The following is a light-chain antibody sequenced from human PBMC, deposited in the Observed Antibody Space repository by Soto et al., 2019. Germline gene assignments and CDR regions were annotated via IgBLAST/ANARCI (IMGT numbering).Light chain of an antibody. CDR1: QSISSW. CDR3: QQYNSYWGT. Sequence: DIQMTQSPSTLYASVGDRVTITCRASQSISSWLAWYQQKPGKAPKLLSYGASSFESGVPSRFSGSGSGTEFTLTISSLQPDDFATYYCQQYNSYWGTFGQGTKVDIK. V-gene: IGKV1-5*01. J-gene: IGKJ1*01. CDR2: GAS.